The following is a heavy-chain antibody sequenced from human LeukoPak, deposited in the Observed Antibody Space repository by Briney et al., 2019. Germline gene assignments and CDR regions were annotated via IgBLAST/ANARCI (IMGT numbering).Heavy chain of an antibody. V-gene: IGHV3-53*01. Sequence: GGSLRLSCAASGLTVSSNYMSWVRQAPGKGLEWVVVIYSSGSTYYADSVKGRFTISRDNAKNSLYLQMNSLRAEDTALYYCARGYSSSWYAFDLWGQGTMVTVSS. CDR2: IYSSGST. CDR1: GLTVSSNY. J-gene: IGHJ3*01. CDR3: ARGYSSSWYAFDL. D-gene: IGHD6-13*01.